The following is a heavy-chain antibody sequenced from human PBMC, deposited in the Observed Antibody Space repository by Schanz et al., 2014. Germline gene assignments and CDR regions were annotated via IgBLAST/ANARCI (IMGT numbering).Heavy chain of an antibody. CDR2: INPSGGST. J-gene: IGHJ6*02. D-gene: IGHD3-9*01. CDR3: AKVDRTRYYAMDV. CDR1: GYTFAGHA. Sequence: QVQLVQSAPEVKKPGASVKVSCQASGYTFAGHAVHWVRQAPGQGLEWMGIINPSGGSTSYAQKFQGRVAMTRDTSTSTVYMELSSLRSEDTAVYYCAKVDRTRYYAMDVWGQGTTVTVSS. V-gene: IGHV1-46*01.